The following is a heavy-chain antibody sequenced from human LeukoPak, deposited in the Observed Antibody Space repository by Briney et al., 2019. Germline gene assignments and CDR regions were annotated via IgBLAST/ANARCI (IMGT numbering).Heavy chain of an antibody. CDR2: IYHSGST. Sequence: SETLSLTCAVSGYSISSGYYWGWIRQPPGKGLEWIGSIYHSGSTYYNPSLKSRVTISVDTSKNQFSLKLSSVTAADTAVYYWARHGIQLWYQFDYWGQGTLVTVSS. V-gene: IGHV4-38-2*01. CDR1: GYSISSGYY. J-gene: IGHJ4*02. D-gene: IGHD5-18*01. CDR3: ARHGIQLWYQFDY.